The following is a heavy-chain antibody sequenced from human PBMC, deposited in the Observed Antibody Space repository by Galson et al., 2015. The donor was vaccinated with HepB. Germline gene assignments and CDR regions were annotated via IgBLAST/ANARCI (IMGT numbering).Heavy chain of an antibody. D-gene: IGHD6-6*01. CDR1: GGSFSGYY. CDR2: ISHSGIT. CDR3: AKSGSLADRPDPFGLYYYYIDV. Sequence: TLSLTCAVYGGSFSGYYWSWIRQPPGKGLEWIGEISHSGITNYNPSLKSRVTISVDTSRKQFSLKLRSVTAADTAVYFRAKSGSLADRPDPFGLYYYYIDVWGKGTPVTVSS. J-gene: IGHJ6*03. V-gene: IGHV4-34*01.